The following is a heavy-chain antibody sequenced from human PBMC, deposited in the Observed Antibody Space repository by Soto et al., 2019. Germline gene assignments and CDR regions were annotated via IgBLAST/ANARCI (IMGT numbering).Heavy chain of an antibody. Sequence: GGSLRLSCAASGFTFSNAWMSWVRQAPGKGLGWVGRIRSKTDGGTTDYAAPVKGRFTISRDDSKNTLYLQMNSLKTEDTAVYYCATTSYCSGASCFAADYYYYAMDVWGQGTTVTVSS. J-gene: IGHJ6*02. V-gene: IGHV3-15*01. CDR2: IRSKTDGGTT. CDR1: GFTFSNAW. CDR3: ATTSYCSGASCFAADYYYYAMDV. D-gene: IGHD2-15*01.